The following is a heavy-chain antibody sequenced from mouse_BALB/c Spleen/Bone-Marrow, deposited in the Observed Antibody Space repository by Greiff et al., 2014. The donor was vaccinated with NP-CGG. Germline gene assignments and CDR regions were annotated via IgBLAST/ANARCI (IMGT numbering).Heavy chain of an antibody. Sequence: VQLQQSGAELVKPGASVKLSCTASGFNIKDTYIHWVKLRPEQGLEWIGRIDPANGNTKYDPKFQGKATITADTSSNTAYLQLSGLTSEDTAVYYCARRFDYEDYWGQGTTLTVSS. CDR1: GFNIKDTY. V-gene: IGHV14-3*02. CDR3: ARRFDYEDY. J-gene: IGHJ2*01. CDR2: IDPANGNT. D-gene: IGHD2-4*01.